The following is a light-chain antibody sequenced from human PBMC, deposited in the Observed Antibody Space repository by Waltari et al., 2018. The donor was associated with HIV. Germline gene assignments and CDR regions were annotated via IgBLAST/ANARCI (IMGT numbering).Light chain of an antibody. V-gene: IGKV3-15*01. Sequence: EIVMTQSPATLSVSPGERVTLSCRARRNVNNNLAWYQQKPGHSPRLLSYGASTRATGLPARFSGSGSGTEFTLTISSLQSKDFAVYYCQQYDKWPLTFGGGTKVEIK. CDR3: QQYDKWPLT. CDR2: GAS. CDR1: RNVNNN. J-gene: IGKJ4*01.